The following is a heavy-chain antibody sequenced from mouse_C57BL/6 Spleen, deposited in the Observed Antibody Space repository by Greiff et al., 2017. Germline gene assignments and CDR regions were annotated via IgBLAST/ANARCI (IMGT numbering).Heavy chain of an antibody. V-gene: IGHV3-6*01. CDR3: ASGGYDVRESYYFDY. D-gene: IGHD2-2*01. CDR2: ISYDGSN. J-gene: IGHJ2*01. Sequence: ESGPGLVKPSQSLSLTCSVTGYSITSGYYWNWIRQFPGNKLEWMGYISYDGSNNYNPSLKNRISITRDTSKNQFFLKLNSVTTEDTATYYCASGGYDVRESYYFDYWGQGTTLTVSS. CDR1: GYSITSGYY.